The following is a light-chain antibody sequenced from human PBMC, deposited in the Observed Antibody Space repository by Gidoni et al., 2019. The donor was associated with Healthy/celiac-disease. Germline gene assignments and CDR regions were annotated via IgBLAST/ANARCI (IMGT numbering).Light chain of an antibody. Sequence: EIVMTQSPATLSVSPGERATLSCRASQSVSSYLAWYQQKPGQAPRLLIYGASTRATGIPTRFSGSGSGTEFTLTISSLQSEDFAVYYCQKYNNSPWTFGQGTKVEIK. CDR3: QKYNNSPWT. CDR2: GAS. J-gene: IGKJ1*01. V-gene: IGKV3-15*01. CDR1: QSVSSY.